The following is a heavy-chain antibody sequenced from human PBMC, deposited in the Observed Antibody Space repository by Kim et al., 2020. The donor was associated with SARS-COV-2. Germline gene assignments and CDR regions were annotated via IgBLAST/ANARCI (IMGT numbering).Heavy chain of an antibody. CDR3: ARDHAAASFSFDY. D-gene: IGHD2-2*01. J-gene: IGHJ4*02. Sequence: YAESVKSRITVNPDTSKNQFSLQLNSVTPEDTAVYYCARDHAAASFSFDYWGQGTLVTVSS. V-gene: IGHV6-1*01.